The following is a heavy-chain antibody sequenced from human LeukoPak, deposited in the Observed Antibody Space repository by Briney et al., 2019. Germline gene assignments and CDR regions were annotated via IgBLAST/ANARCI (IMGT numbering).Heavy chain of an antibody. CDR1: GYTLTELS. D-gene: IGHD1-26*01. CDR2: FDPEDGET. V-gene: IGHV1-24*01. Sequence: ASVKVSCKVSGYTLTELSMHWVRQAPGKGLEWMGGFDPEDGETIYAQKFQGRVTMTEDTSTDTAYMELSSLRSEDTAVYCCATVSLNSGSYPDWGQGTLVTVSS. CDR3: ATVSLNSGSYPD. J-gene: IGHJ4*02.